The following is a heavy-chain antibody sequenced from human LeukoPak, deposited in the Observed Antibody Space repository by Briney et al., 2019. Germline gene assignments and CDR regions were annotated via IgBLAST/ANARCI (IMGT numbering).Heavy chain of an antibody. CDR2: IKQDGSEK. CDR1: GFTFSSYW. V-gene: IGHV3-7*01. Sequence: GGSLRLSCAASGFTFSSYWMSWVRQAPGKGLEGGANIKQDGSEKYYVDSVKGRFTVSRDNAKNSLYLQMNSLRVEDTAMYYCAKVAASGISPTDYWGQGTLVTVSS. CDR3: AKVAASGISPTDY. D-gene: IGHD6-13*01. J-gene: IGHJ4*02.